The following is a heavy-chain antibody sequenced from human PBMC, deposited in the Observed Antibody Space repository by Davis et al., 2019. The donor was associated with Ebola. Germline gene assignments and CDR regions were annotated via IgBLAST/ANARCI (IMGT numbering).Heavy chain of an antibody. CDR3: ARDPLIIGDATTDS. CDR1: GFTVSSNY. D-gene: IGHD3-10*01. CDR2: IYSGGST. V-gene: IGHV3-53*01. Sequence: GESLKISCAASGFTVSSNYMSWVRQAPGKGLEWVSTIYSGGSTYYADSVKGRFTISRDNSKNTLYLQINSLRADDTAVYYCARDPLIIGDATTDSWGQGTLVTVSS. J-gene: IGHJ5*01.